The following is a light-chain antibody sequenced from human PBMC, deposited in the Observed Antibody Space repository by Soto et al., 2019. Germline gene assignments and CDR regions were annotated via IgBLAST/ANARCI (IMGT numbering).Light chain of an antibody. CDR1: QSVSSF. J-gene: IGKJ4*01. CDR3: QQRHDWPPT. V-gene: IGKV3-11*01. CDR2: FAS. Sequence: EIVLTQSPATLSLSPGERATLSCRASQSVSSFLAWYQQRPGQAPRLVIYFASNRAAGVPPRFSGSVSGTDFTLTISSLEPEDFAVYSCQQRHDWPPTFGGGTKVEIK.